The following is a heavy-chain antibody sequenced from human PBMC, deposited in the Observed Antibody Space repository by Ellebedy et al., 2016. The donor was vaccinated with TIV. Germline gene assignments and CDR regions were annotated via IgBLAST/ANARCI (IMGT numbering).Heavy chain of an antibody. CDR1: GYSFTSYW. V-gene: IGHV5-51*01. CDR3: ARHKATGTSALNY. CDR2: IYPGDSDT. J-gene: IGHJ4*02. D-gene: IGHD1-7*01. Sequence: GESLKISXKGSGYSFTSYWIAWVRQMPGKGLEWMGIIYPGDSDTRYSPSFQGQVTISADKSISTAYLQWSSLKASDTAMYYCARHKATGTSALNYWGQGTLVTVSS.